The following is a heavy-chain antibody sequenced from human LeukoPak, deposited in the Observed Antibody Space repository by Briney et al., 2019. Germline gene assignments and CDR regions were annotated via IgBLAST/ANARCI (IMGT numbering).Heavy chain of an antibody. Sequence: SETLSLTCTVSGGSISSGAYYWPWLRQPPGKGLEGIGYIFYSGNTYYNPSLKSRVTISVDTSKNQFSLKLSSVTAADTAVYYCARAMYSYGFYFDYWGQGSLVTVSS. D-gene: IGHD5-18*01. CDR1: GGSISSGAYY. CDR3: ARAMYSYGFYFDY. V-gene: IGHV4-30-4*01. J-gene: IGHJ4*02. CDR2: IFYSGNT.